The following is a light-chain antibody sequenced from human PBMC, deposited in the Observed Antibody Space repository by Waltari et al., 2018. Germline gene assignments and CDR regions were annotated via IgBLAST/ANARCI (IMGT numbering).Light chain of an antibody. CDR2: EVT. CDR3: SSYAHNNHFV. V-gene: IGLV2-8*01. Sequence: QSVLTQPPSATGSPGQSVTISCTGTNSDVGAYNYVSWYQQHPGKVPKLLIYEVTKRPSGCPDRFSGSKSGNTASLTFSGLQADDEADYYCSSYAHNNHFVFGTGTKVTVL. CDR1: NSDVGAYNY. J-gene: IGLJ1*01.